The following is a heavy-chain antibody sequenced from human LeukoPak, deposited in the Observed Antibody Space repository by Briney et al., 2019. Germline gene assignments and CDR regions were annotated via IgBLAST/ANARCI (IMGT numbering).Heavy chain of an antibody. CDR3: VRGVVVHEYTYGTFDY. V-gene: IGHV1-46*01. J-gene: IGHJ4*02. CDR1: GYTFTSYY. Sequence: GASVKVSCKASGYTFTSYYMHWVRQAPGQGLEWMGIINPSAGTTTYAQRFQGRVTMTRDTSTSTVYMELSSLRSEDTAVYYCVRGVVVHEYTYGTFDYWGQGTLVTVSS. CDR2: INPSAGTT. D-gene: IGHD5-18*01.